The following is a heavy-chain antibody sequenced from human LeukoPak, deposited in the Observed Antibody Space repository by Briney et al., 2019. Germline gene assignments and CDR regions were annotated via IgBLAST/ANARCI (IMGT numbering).Heavy chain of an antibody. CDR3: ARQTGSGLFILP. D-gene: IGHD3/OR15-3a*01. CDR2: IYYSGNT. Sequence: PSETLSLTCTVSGVSISSSNSYWGWIRQPPGKGLEWIGSIYYSGNTYYNASLKSQVSISIDTSKNQFSLKLTSVTAADTAVYYCARQTGSGLFILPGGQGTLVTVSS. CDR1: GVSISSSNSY. J-gene: IGHJ4*02. V-gene: IGHV4-39*01.